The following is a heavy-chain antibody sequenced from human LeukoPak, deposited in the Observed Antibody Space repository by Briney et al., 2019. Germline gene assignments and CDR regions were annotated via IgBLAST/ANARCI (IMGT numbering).Heavy chain of an antibody. CDR2: ISGSGGST. CDR1: GFTFSNSA. CDR3: AKRIQSAMATGY. V-gene: IGHV3-23*01. Sequence: HPGWSLRLSCAASGFTFSNSALSWVRQAPGKGLEWVSDISGSGGSTYYADSVKGRFTISRDNSKNTLYLQMNSLRAEDTAVYYCAKRIQSAMATGYWGQGTLVTVSS. D-gene: IGHD5-18*01. J-gene: IGHJ4*02.